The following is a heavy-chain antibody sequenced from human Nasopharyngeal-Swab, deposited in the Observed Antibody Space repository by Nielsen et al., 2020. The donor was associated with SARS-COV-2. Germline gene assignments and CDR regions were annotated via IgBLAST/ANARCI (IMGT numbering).Heavy chain of an antibody. CDR1: GFSLSNARMG. J-gene: IGHJ6*02. CDR2: IFSNDEK. V-gene: IGHV2-26*01. Sequence: SGPTLVKPTETLTLTCTVSGFSLSNARMGVSWIRQPPGKALEWLAHIFSNDEKSYSTSLKSRLTISKDTSKSQVVLTMTNMDPVDTATYYCARIGLEDYYYGMDVWGQGTTVTVSS. CDR3: ARIGLEDYYYGMDV. D-gene: IGHD3-3*01.